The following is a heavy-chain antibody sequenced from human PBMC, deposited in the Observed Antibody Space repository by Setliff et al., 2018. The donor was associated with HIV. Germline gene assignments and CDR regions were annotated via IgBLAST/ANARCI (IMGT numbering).Heavy chain of an antibody. V-gene: IGHV1-2*02. J-gene: IGHJ1*01. D-gene: IGHD3-22*01. Sequence: ASVKVSCKASGYTFTGYYMHWVRQAPGQGLEWMGWINPNSGGTNYAQKFQGRVTMTRDTSISTAYMELRSLRSDDTAVYYCARDSFDTSGPPYFHHWGQGTLVTVSS. CDR1: GYTFTGYY. CDR2: INPNSGGT. CDR3: ARDSFDTSGPPYFHH.